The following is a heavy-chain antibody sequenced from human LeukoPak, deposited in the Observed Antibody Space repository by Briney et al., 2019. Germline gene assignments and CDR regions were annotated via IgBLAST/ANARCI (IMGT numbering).Heavy chain of an antibody. CDR1: GGSFSGYY. CDR3: ARGREGYDYVWGSYRSPPYFDY. D-gene: IGHD3-16*02. CDR2: INHSGST. Sequence: SETLSLTCAVYGGSFSGYYWSWIRQPPGEGLEWIGEINHSGSTNYNPSLKSRVTISVDTSKNQFSLKLSSVTAADTAVYYCARGREGYDYVWGSYRSPPYFDYWGQGTLVTVSS. V-gene: IGHV4-34*01. J-gene: IGHJ4*02.